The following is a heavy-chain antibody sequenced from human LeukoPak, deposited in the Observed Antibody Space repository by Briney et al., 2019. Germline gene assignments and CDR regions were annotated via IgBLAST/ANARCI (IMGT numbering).Heavy chain of an antibody. D-gene: IGHD6-13*01. CDR1: GGSINSYY. V-gene: IGHV4-59*01. CDR2: IYYSGST. J-gene: IGHJ4*02. CDR3: ARVTGYMTEDYFDY. Sequence: SETLSLNCTVSGGSINSYYWSWIRQPPGKGLEWIGYIYYSGSTNYNPSLKSRVTISVDTSKNQFSLRLSSVTAADTAVYYCARVTGYMTEDYFDYWGQGTLITVSS.